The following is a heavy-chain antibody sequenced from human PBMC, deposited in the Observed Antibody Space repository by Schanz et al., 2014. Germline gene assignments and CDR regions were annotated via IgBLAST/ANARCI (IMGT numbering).Heavy chain of an antibody. Sequence: LVESGGGVVQPGRSVRLSCAASGFTVRSYAMHWVRQAPGKGLEWVAAISYDGSNQYYTDSVKGRFTVSRDNSKNTVYLQMNSRRAEDTAVYYCAKEESPPSLVDYWGQGTLVTVSS. J-gene: IGHJ4*02. V-gene: IGHV3-30*04. CDR1: GFTVRSYA. CDR3: AKEESPPSLVDY. CDR2: ISYDGSNQ.